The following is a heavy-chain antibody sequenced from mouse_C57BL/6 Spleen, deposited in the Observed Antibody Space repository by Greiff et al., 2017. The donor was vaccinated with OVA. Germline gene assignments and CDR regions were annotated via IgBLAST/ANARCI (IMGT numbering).Heavy chain of an antibody. V-gene: IGHV1-19*01. CDR1: GYTFTDYY. J-gene: IGHJ1*03. CDR2: INPYNGGT. D-gene: IGHD1-1*01. CDR3: ASERASGSRYFDV. Sequence: DVKLVESGPVLVKPGASVKMSCKASGYTFTDYYMNWVKQSHGKSLEWIGVINPYNGGTSYTQKFKGKATLTVDKSSSTAYMELNSLTSEDSAVYYCASERASGSRYFDVWGTGTTVTVSS.